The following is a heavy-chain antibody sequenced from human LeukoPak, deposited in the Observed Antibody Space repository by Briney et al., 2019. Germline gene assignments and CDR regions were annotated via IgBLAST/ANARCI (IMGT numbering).Heavy chain of an antibody. CDR3: ARGCDYDSSGYDYYYYMDV. CDR2: MNPNSGNT. D-gene: IGHD3-22*01. J-gene: IGHJ6*03. CDR1: GYTFTSYD. Sequence: ASVKVSCKASGYTFTSYDINWVRQATGQGLERMGWMNPNSGNTGYAQKFQGRVTMTRNTSISTAYMELSSLRSEDTAVYYCARGCDYDSSGYDYYYYMDVWGKGTTVTVSS. V-gene: IGHV1-8*01.